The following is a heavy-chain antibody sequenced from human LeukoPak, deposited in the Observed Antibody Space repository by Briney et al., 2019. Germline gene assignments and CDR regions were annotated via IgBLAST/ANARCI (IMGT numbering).Heavy chain of an antibody. CDR3: ARLYGSGSYYRH. Sequence: KPSETLSLTCVVYGGSFSGYYWSWIRQPPGKGLEWIGEINQSGSTNYNPSLKSRVTISVDTSENQFSLRVSSVTAADTAVYYCARLYGSGSYYRHWGQGTLVTVSS. J-gene: IGHJ4*02. V-gene: IGHV4-34*01. D-gene: IGHD3-10*01. CDR2: INQSGST. CDR1: GGSFSGYY.